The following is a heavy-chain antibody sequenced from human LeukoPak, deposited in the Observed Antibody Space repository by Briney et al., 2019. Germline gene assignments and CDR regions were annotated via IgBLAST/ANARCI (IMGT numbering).Heavy chain of an antibody. CDR1: RFTVSSNY. J-gene: IGHJ4*02. CDR2: ISPSGGST. V-gene: IGHV3-23*01. CDR3: GRGPYSGTRSPIDY. D-gene: IGHD6-13*01. Sequence: SGGSLRLSCAASRFTVSSNYMSWVRQAPGKGLEWVSSISPSGGSTDYADSVKGRFTISRDNSKNTVYLQMSSLRAEDTAIYYCGRGPYSGTRSPIDYWGQGILVTVSS.